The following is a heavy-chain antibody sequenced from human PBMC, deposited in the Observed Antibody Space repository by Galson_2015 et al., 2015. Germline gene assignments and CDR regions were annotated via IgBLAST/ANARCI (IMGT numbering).Heavy chain of an antibody. CDR3: ARQLLFKGDYGPNYFEY. Sequence: SLRLSCAASGFTFSSYEMNWVRQAPGKGLEWVSYISRSGITIYYADSVKGRFTISRANAKNSLFLQMNSLRAEDTAVYYCARQLLFKGDYGPNYFEYWGQGTLVTVSS. V-gene: IGHV3-48*03. J-gene: IGHJ4*02. CDR2: ISRSGITI. CDR1: GFTFSSYE. D-gene: IGHD4-17*01.